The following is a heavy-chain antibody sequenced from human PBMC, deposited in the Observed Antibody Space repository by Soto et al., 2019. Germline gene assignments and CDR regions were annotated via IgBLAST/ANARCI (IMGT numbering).Heavy chain of an antibody. D-gene: IGHD3-22*01. V-gene: IGHV1-69*01. CDR3: ARDLEHRDRSDYPFDL. CDR1: GGPISTYA. J-gene: IGHJ3*01. Sequence: QVQLVQSGAEVKKPGSSVRVSCKASGGPISTYAISWVRQAPGQGLEWMGGIIPIFVTADYPQKFQDRVTITADEPTGTAYFELRSLRSEDTAGYDYARDLEHRDRSDYPFDLSGQGTMVTVSS. CDR2: IIPIFVTA.